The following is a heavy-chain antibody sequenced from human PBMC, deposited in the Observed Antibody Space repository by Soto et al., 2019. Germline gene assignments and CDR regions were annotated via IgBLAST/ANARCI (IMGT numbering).Heavy chain of an antibody. D-gene: IGHD3-3*01. CDR1: GFTFSSYA. V-gene: IGHV3-23*01. CDR3: AKTYRVVKKEASYYFDY. J-gene: IGHJ4*02. Sequence: PGGSLRLSCAASGFTFSSYAMSWVRQAPGKGLEWVSAISGSGGSTYYADSAKGRFTISRDNSKNTLYLQMNSLRAEDTAVYYCAKTYRVVKKEASYYFDYWGQGTLVTVSS. CDR2: ISGSGGST.